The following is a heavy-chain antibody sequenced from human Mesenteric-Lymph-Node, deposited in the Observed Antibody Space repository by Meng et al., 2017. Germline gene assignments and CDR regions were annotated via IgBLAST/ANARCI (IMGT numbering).Heavy chain of an antibody. Sequence: GGSLRLSCAASGFTFSSYEMNWVRQAPGKGLEWVALISYDGAIEYYAPSEKGRFTISRDNSKNMLYLKMNSLRAEDTALYFFAKASVGGGSRYCGSDYWGQGTLVTVSS. CDR1: GFTFSSYE. CDR2: ISYDGAIE. CDR3: AKASVGGGSRYCGSDY. J-gene: IGHJ4*02. D-gene: IGHD2-15*01. V-gene: IGHV3-30*04.